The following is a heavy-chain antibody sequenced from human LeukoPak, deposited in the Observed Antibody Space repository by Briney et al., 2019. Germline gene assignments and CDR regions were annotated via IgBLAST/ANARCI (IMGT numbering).Heavy chain of an antibody. CDR2: IYYSGST. CDR3: ARTPVYDSSGNHYYYYMDV. CDR1: GFTFSSYG. D-gene: IGHD3-22*01. V-gene: IGHV4-59*01. J-gene: IGHJ6*03. Sequence: GSLRLSCVAAGFTFSSYGMSWVRQAPGKGLEWIGYIYYSGSTNYNPSLKSRVTISVDTSKNQFSLKLSSVTAADTAVYYCARTPVYDSSGNHYYYYMDVWGKGTTVTVSS.